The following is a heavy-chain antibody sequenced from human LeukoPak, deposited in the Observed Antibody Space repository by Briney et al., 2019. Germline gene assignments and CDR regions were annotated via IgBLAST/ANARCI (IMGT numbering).Heavy chain of an antibody. J-gene: IGHJ4*02. CDR1: GFTFSSYE. D-gene: IGHD3-16*02. Sequence: PGGSLRLSCAVSGFTFSSYEMNWVRQAPGKGLEWVSYISSSGSTIYCADSVKGRFTISRDNAKNSLYLQMNSLRAEDTAVYYCAREYKRMITFGGVIESFDYWGQGTLVTVSS. CDR3: AREYKRMITFGGVIESFDY. CDR2: ISSSGSTI. V-gene: IGHV3-48*03.